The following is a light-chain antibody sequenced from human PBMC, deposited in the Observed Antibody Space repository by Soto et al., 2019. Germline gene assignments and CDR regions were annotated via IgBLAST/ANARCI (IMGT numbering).Light chain of an antibody. CDR1: SSDVGGYNY. Sequence: QSALTQPASVSGSPGQSITISCTGTSSDVGGYNYVSWYQQHPGKAPKLMIYDNDKRPSGIPDRFSGSQSGTSATLGITGLQTGDDADYYCGTWDSSLSVGVFGGGTKVTVL. CDR2: DND. V-gene: IGLV1-51*01. J-gene: IGLJ2*01. CDR3: GTWDSSLSVGV.